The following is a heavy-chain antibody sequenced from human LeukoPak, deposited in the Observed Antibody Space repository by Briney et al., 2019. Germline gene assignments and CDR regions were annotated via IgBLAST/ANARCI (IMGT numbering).Heavy chain of an antibody. CDR2: IKQDGSEK. V-gene: IGHV3-7*01. D-gene: IGHD3-16*02. J-gene: IGHJ4*02. Sequence: GGSLRLSCAASGFTFSSYWMSWVRQAPGKGLEWVANIKQDGSEKYYVDSVKGRFTISRDNAKNSLYLQMNSLRAEDTAVYYCARAPPTYVWGSYRPAYFDYWGQGTLVTVSS. CDR1: GFTFSSYW. CDR3: ARAPPTYVWGSYRPAYFDY.